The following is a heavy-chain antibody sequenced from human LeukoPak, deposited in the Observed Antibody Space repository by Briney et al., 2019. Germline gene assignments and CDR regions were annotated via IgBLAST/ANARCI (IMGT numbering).Heavy chain of an antibody. CDR1: GFTFSSYS. V-gene: IGHV3-21*01. CDR3: ARDDRGGSLHERFDP. J-gene: IGHJ5*02. CDR2: ISGSSSYI. D-gene: IGHD3-16*02. Sequence: GRSLRLSCAASGFTFSSYSMNWVRQAPGKGLEWVSSISGSSSYIYYADSVKGRFTISRDNAKNSLYLQLNSLRAEDTAVYYCARDDRGGSLHERFDPWGQGTLVTVSS.